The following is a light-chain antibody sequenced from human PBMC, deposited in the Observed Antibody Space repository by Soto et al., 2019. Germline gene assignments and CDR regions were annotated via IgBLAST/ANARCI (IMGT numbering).Light chain of an antibody. Sequence: EIVLTHSPGTLSLSPWEIATLSCRASQSVSSNLAWYQQKPGQAPRLLIYGASTRATGIPARFSGSGSGTEFTLTISSLQSEDFAVYYCQQYNNWWTFGQGTKVDIK. CDR3: QQYNNWWT. V-gene: IGKV3-15*01. J-gene: IGKJ1*01. CDR1: QSVSSN. CDR2: GAS.